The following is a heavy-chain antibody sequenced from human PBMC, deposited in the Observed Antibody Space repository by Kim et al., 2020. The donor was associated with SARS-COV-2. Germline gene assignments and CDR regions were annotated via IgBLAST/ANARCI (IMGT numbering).Heavy chain of an antibody. CDR3: ARDGLGWNYPGWFDP. J-gene: IGHJ5*02. CDR2: IYTSGST. CDR1: GGSISSGSYY. V-gene: IGHV4-61*02. Sequence: SETLSLTCTVSGGSISSGSYYWSWIRQPAGKGLEWIGRIYTSGSTNYNPSLKSRVTISVDTSKNQFSLKLSSVTAADTAVYYCARDGLGWNYPGWFDPWGQGTLVTVSS. D-gene: IGHD1-7*01.